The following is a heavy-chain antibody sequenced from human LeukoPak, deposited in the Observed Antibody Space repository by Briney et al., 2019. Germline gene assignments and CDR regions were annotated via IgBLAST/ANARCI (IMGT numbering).Heavy chain of an antibody. V-gene: IGHV3-15*01. D-gene: IGHD5-18*01. CDR1: GFTFTNAC. CDR3: TTGTWIQLWLADY. J-gene: IGHJ4*02. Sequence: PGVSLRLSCKGSGFTFTNACMSWVRLAPGKGLEWVGHIKSQTDGGTTDYAAPVKGRFTISRDDSKNTLYLQLNSLKTEDTAVYYCTTGTWIQLWLADYWGQGTLVTVSS. CDR2: IKSQTDGGTT.